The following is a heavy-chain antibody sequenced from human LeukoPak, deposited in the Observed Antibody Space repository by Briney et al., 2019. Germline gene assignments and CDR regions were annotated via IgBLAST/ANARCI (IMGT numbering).Heavy chain of an antibody. V-gene: IGHV3-23*01. D-gene: IGHD3-10*01. CDR3: AKDPYGSGSYYHSFGY. Sequence: GGSLRLSCAASGFTFSTYAMSWVRQAPGKGLEWVSGFSGSGNNTYYADSVKGRFTISRDNSKNTLYLQMNSLRAEDTAVYYCAKDPYGSGSYYHSFGYWGQGTLVTVSS. J-gene: IGHJ4*02. CDR1: GFTFSTYA. CDR2: FSGSGNNT.